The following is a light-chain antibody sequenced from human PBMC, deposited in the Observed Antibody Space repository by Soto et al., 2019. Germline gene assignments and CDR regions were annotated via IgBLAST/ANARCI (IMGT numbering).Light chain of an antibody. J-gene: IGLJ2*01. CDR2: DVN. CDR3: SAYAPSDVL. Sequence: QSVLTQPPSASGSPGQSVTISCTGTTSDVGGANSVSWYQHHPGKAPNLMIYDVNKRPSGVPDRFSGSKSGNTASLTVSGLQAADEAYYFCSAYAPSDVLFGGGTKLTVL. V-gene: IGLV2-8*01. CDR1: TSDVGGANS.